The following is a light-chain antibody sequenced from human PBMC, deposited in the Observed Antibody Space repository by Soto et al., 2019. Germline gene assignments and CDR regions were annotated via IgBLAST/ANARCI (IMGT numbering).Light chain of an antibody. V-gene: IGLV1-47*01. CDR2: RND. J-gene: IGLJ3*02. CDR1: SSNIGGNF. Sequence: QAVLTQPPSASGTPGQRVTISCSGSSSNIGGNFVSWFLLLPGTAPKLLVYRNDQWPSGVPGRFSGSKSGTSASLAINGLRSEDEADYYCSSYTSSATWVFGEGTKLTVL. CDR3: SSYTSSATWV.